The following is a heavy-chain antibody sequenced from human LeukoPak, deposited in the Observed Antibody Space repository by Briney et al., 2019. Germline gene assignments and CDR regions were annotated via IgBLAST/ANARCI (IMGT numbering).Heavy chain of an antibody. Sequence: PGGSLSLSFAASGFTFSSYGMHWVRQAPGKGLEWVAFIRYDGSNKYYADSVKGRFTISRDNSKNTLYLQMNSLRAEDTAVYYCAKPYSGSHAFDIWGQGTMVTVSS. CDR1: GFTFSSYG. CDR2: IRYDGSNK. V-gene: IGHV3-30*02. CDR3: AKPYSGSHAFDI. D-gene: IGHD1-26*01. J-gene: IGHJ3*02.